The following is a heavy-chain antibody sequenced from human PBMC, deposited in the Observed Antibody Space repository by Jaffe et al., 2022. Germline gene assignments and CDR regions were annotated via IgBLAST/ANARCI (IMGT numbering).Heavy chain of an antibody. CDR2: IYYSGST. D-gene: IGHD3-10*01. CDR1: GGSISSYY. V-gene: IGHV4-59*01. CDR3: ARGADYGSGSRLFDY. J-gene: IGHJ4*02. Sequence: QVQLQESGPGLVKPSETLSLTCTVSGGSISSYYWSWIRQPPGKGLEWIGYIYYSGSTNYNPSLKSRVTISVDTSKNQFSLKLSSVTAADTAVYYCARGADYGSGSRLFDYWGQGTLVTVSS.